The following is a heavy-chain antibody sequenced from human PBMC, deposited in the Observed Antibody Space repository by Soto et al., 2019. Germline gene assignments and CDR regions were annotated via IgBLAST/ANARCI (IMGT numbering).Heavy chain of an antibody. Sequence: QVQLQESGPGLVKPSGTLSLTCDVSSGSINNGNWWSWVRQSPARGLEWIGEIYHSGRTDCNPCRKSRFTISLDRPKNQFSLKLSSVTAAHTARDYCAGSYCSGCRCHYDVVDNWGQGTMVTVSP. CDR1: SGSINNGNW. CDR2: IYHSGRT. J-gene: IGHJ4*02. V-gene: IGHV4-4*02. CDR3: AGSYCSGCRCHYDVVDN. D-gene: IGHD6-19*01.